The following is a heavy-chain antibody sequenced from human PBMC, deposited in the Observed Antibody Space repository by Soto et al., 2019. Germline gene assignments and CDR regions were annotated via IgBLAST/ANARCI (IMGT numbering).Heavy chain of an antibody. CDR3: AREARKRITMVRGNYYYGMDV. D-gene: IGHD3-10*01. J-gene: IGHJ6*02. V-gene: IGHV1-46*01. CDR2: INPSGGST. Sequence: GASVKVSCKASGYTFTSYYMHWVRQAPGQGLEWMGIINPSGGSTSYAQKFQGRVTMTRDTSTSTVYMELSSLRSEDTAVYYCAREARKRITMVRGNYYYGMDVWGQGTTVTVSS. CDR1: GYTFTSYY.